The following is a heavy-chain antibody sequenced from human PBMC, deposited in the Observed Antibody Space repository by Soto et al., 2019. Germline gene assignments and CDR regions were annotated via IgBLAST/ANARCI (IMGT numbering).Heavy chain of an antibody. CDR1: GGSISSYY. V-gene: IGHV4-59*01. D-gene: IGHD1-26*01. J-gene: IGHJ4*02. Sequence: TLSLTCTVSGGSISSYYWSWIRQPPGKGLEWIGYIYYSGSTNCNPSLKSRVTISVDTSKNQFSLKLSSVTAADTAVYYCARVGGGATTFGFFDYWGQGTLVTVAS. CDR3: ARVGGGATTFGFFDY. CDR2: IYYSGST.